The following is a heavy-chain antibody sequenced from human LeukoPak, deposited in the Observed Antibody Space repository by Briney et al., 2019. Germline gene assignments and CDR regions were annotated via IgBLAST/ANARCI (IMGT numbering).Heavy chain of an antibody. J-gene: IGHJ4*02. CDR3: AKVPPTPVDY. Sequence: QPGWSLRLSCAASGFTFSSYGMHWVRQAPGKGLEWVAFIRYDGSNKYYADSVKGRFTISRDNSKNTLYLQMNSLRAEDTAVYYCAKVPPTPVDYWGQGTLVTVSS. CDR2: IRYDGSNK. V-gene: IGHV3-30*02. CDR1: GFTFSSYG. D-gene: IGHD4-17*01.